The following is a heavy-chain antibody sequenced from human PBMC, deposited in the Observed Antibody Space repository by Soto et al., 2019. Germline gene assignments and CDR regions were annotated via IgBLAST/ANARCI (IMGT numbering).Heavy chain of an antibody. V-gene: IGHV3-48*01. CDR2: ISSSSFTI. J-gene: IGHJ4*02. D-gene: IGHD4-17*01. CDR3: GRDDDVLWSGDIDY. CDR1: GFRFSDYS. Sequence: PGGSLRLSCAASGFRFSDYSMNWVRQAPGWGLEWVSYISSSSFTIHYADSVEGRFAISRDNAKNSLYLQMNSLRVEDTAVYYCGRDDDVLWSGDIDYWGQGARVTVSS.